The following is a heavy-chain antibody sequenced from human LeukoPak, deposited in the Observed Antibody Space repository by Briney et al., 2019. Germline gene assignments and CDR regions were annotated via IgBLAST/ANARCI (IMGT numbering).Heavy chain of an antibody. D-gene: IGHD6-19*01. Sequence: ASVKVSCKASGYTFTGYYMHWVRQPPGQGLEWMGWINPNSGGTNYAQKFQGRVTMTRDTSISTAYMELSRLRSDDTAVYYCASLGYSSGWSYYFDYWGQGTLVTVSS. V-gene: IGHV1-2*02. CDR3: ASLGYSSGWSYYFDY. CDR2: INPNSGGT. J-gene: IGHJ4*02. CDR1: GYTFTGYY.